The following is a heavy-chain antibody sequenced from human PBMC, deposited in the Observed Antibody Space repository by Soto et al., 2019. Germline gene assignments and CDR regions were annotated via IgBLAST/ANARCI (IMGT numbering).Heavy chain of an antibody. V-gene: IGHV4-30-4*01. Sequence: SETLSLTCTVSGGSISSGDYYWSWIRQPPGKGLEWIGYIYYSGSTYYNPSLKSRVTISVDTSKNQFSLKLSSVTAADTAVYYCARVVNYYDSSGYWRYFDYWGQGTLVTVSS. CDR1: GGSISSGDYY. J-gene: IGHJ4*02. CDR2: IYYSGST. D-gene: IGHD3-22*01. CDR3: ARVVNYYDSSGYWRYFDY.